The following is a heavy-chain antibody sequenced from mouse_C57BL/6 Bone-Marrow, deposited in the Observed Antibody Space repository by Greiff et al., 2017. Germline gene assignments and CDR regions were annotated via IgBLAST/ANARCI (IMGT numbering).Heavy chain of an antibody. Sequence: QVQLQQPGAELVKPGASVKMSCKASGYTFTSYWITWVKQRPGQGLEWIGDIYPGSGSTNYNEKFKSKATLTVDTSSSTAYMQLSSLTSEDSAVYYCAKTDGYGSSPHWYFDVWGTGTTVTVSS. J-gene: IGHJ1*03. CDR2: IYPGSGST. CDR1: GYTFTSYW. V-gene: IGHV1-55*01. D-gene: IGHD1-1*01. CDR3: AKTDGYGSSPHWYFDV.